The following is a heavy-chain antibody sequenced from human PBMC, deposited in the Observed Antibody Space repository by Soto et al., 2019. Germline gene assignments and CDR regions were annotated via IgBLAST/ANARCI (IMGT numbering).Heavy chain of an antibody. D-gene: IGHD3-10*01. CDR2: IYYSGTT. J-gene: IGHJ4*02. CDR1: GGSISGYY. CDR3: ARESYYGSGATVVAY. V-gene: IGHV4-59*01. Sequence: QVQLQESGPGLVRPSETLSLTCTVSGGSISGYYWSWIRQPPGKGLGWIGYIYYSGTTSYNPSLNRRATMSVDTSKNQFSLKVNSVTAADTAVYYCARESYYGSGATVVAYWGQGTLVTVSS.